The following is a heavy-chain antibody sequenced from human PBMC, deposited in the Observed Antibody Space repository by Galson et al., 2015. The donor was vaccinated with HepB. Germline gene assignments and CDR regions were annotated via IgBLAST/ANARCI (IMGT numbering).Heavy chain of an antibody. CDR2: IDWDDDK. CDR1: GFSLSTSGMC. V-gene: IGHV2-70*11. CDR3: ARSAQWLGGGDAFDI. J-gene: IGHJ3*02. Sequence: PALVKPTQTLTLPCTFSGFSLSTSGMCVSWIRQPPGKALEWLARIDWDDDKYHSTSLKTRLTISKDTSKNQVVLTMTNMDPVDTATYYCARSAQWLGGGDAFDIWGQGTMVTVSS. D-gene: IGHD6-19*01.